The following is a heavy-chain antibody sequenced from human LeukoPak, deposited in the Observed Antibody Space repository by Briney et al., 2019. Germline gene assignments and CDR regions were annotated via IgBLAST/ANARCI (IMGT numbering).Heavy chain of an antibody. D-gene: IGHD2-2*01. CDR3: ARVYFRYCSTTSCQRSHFAP. Sequence: PSETLSLTCAVSGGSFSGYFWTWIRQPPGKGLEWIGEINDSGATNYNPSHKSRVVISVDTSKRQFSLKVASVTAADTSMYYCARVYFRYCSTTSCQRSHFAPWGQGTQVTVIS. CDR1: GGSFSGYF. J-gene: IGHJ5*02. V-gene: IGHV4-34*01. CDR2: INDSGAT.